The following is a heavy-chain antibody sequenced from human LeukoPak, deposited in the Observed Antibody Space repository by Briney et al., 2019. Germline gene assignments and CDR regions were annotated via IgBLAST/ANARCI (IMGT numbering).Heavy chain of an antibody. V-gene: IGHV3-21*01. CDR3: ARDRYDILTGYYSRGYYGMDV. D-gene: IGHD3-9*01. J-gene: IGHJ6*04. CDR2: ISSSSSYI. CDR1: GFTFSSYS. Sequence: AGGSLRLSCAASGFTFSSYSMNWVRQAPGKGLEWVSSISSSSSYIYYADSVKGRFTISRDNAKNSLYLQMNSLRAEDTAVYYCARDRYDILTGYYSRGYYGMDVWGKGTTATVSS.